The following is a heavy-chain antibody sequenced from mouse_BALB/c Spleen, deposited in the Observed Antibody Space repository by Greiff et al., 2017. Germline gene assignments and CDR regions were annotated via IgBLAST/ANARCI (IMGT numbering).Heavy chain of an antibody. CDR1: GYSITSGYY. CDR2: ISYDGSN. J-gene: IGHJ4*01. V-gene: IGHV3-6*02. CDR3: ASRGNYVDAMDY. D-gene: IGHD2-1*01. Sequence: EVQVVESGPGLVKPSQSLSLTCSVTGYSITSGYYWNWIRQFPGNKLEWMGYISYDGSNNYNPSLKNRISITRDTSKNQFFLKLNSVTTEDTATYYCASRGNYVDAMDYWGQGTSVTVSS.